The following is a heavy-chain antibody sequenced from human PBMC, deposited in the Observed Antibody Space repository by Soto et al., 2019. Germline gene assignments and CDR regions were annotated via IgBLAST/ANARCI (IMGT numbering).Heavy chain of an antibody. V-gene: IGHV3-15*01. J-gene: IGHJ1*01. CDR1: GFTFKNAW. D-gene: IGHD3-10*01. CDR2: IKSRIDGGTI. Sequence: EVQLVESGGGLVTPGGSLTLSCAASGFTFKNAWMNWVREAPGKGLEWVGRIKSRIDGGTIDLAAPVKGRFTVARDDSIKIQYLQMTSQKTEDTAVYYCSTAVWPVGEGYFEHWGEATLVTV. CDR3: STAVWPVGEGYFEH.